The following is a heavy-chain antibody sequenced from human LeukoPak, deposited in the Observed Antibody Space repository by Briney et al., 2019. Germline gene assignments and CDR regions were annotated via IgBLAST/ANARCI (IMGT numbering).Heavy chain of an antibody. V-gene: IGHV4-30-4*01. CDR3: ARDRLGYCSSTSCYRHGMDV. CDR1: GGSISSGDSY. Sequence: PSETLSLTCTVSGGSISSGDSYWSWIRQPPGKGLEWIGYIYYSGSTYYNPSLKSRVTISVDTSKNQFSLKLSSVTAADTAVYYCARDRLGYCSSTSCYRHGMDVWGQGTTVTVSS. J-gene: IGHJ6*02. D-gene: IGHD2-2*02. CDR2: IYYSGST.